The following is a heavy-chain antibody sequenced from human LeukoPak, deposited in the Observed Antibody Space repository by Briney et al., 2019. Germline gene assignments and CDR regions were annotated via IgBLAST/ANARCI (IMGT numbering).Heavy chain of an antibody. Sequence: ASVKVSCKASGYTFTSYYMHWVRQAPGQGLEWMGIINPSGGSTSYAQKFQGRVTMTRDTSTSTVYMELSSLRSEDTAVYYCARSVHGYYYGMDVWGQGTTVTVS. CDR3: ARSVHGYYYGMDV. D-gene: IGHD1-1*01. J-gene: IGHJ6*02. V-gene: IGHV1-46*01. CDR1: GYTFTSYY. CDR2: INPSGGST.